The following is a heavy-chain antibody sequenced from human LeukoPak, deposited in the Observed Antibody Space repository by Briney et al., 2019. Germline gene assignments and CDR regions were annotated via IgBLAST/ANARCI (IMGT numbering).Heavy chain of an antibody. V-gene: IGHV3-21*01. CDR1: GFTFDRFT. D-gene: IGHD1-26*01. CDR2: ISSSSRYI. Sequence: PGGSLRLSCAASGFTFDRFTIHWVRQTPGKGLEWVSSISSSSRYIYYADSVKGRFTISRDNAKNSLYLQMNSLRAEDTAVYYCARGGVGATDLDYWGQGTLVTVSS. J-gene: IGHJ4*02. CDR3: ARGGVGATDLDY.